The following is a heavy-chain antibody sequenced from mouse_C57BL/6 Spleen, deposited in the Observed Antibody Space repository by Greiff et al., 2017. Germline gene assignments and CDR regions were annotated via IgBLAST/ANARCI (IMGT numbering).Heavy chain of an antibody. CDR3: ARLGSSYDGYAMDY. CDR2: IYPGDGDT. Sequence: VQLQQSGPELVKPGASVKISCKASGYAFSSSWMNWVKQRPGKGLEWIGRIYPGDGDTNYNGKFKGKATLTADKSSSTAYMQLSSLTSEDSAVYFCARLGSSYDGYAMDYWGQGTSVTVSS. D-gene: IGHD2-3*01. J-gene: IGHJ4*01. CDR1: GYAFSSSW. V-gene: IGHV1-82*01.